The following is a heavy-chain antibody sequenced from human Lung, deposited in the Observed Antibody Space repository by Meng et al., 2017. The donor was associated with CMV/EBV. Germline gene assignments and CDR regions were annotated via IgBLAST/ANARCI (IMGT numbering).Heavy chain of an antibody. CDR2: ISSSSSYI. Sequence: GESXKISCAASGFTFSSYSMNWVRQAPGKGLEWVSSISSSSSYIYYADSVKGRFTISRDNAKNSLYLQMNSLRAEDTAVYYCARDLAFGGWCDYWGQGTLVTVSS. J-gene: IGHJ4*02. CDR3: ARDLAFGGWCDY. CDR1: GFTFSSYS. V-gene: IGHV3-21*01. D-gene: IGHD6-19*01.